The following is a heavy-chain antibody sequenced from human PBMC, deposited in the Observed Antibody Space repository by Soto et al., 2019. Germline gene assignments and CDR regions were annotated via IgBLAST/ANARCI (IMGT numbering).Heavy chain of an antibody. D-gene: IGHD1-26*01. CDR1: GFTFSRYG. CDR3: AKDVVVGATTWLGDSYYYYGMDV. J-gene: IGHJ6*02. Sequence: QVQLVESGGSVVQPGRSLRLSCAASGFTFSRYGMHWVRQAPGKGLEWVAVISYDGSNKYYADSVKGRFTISRDNSKNTLYLQMNSLRAEDTAVYNCAKDVVVGATTWLGDSYYYYGMDVWGQGTTVTVSS. CDR2: ISYDGSNK. V-gene: IGHV3-30*18.